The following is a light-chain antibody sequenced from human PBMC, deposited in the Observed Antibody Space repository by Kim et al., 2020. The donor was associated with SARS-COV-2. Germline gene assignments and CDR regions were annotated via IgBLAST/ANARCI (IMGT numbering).Light chain of an antibody. J-gene: IGKJ1*01. CDR1: QGISNY. CDR2: AAS. V-gene: IGKV1-27*01. Sequence: CVSVGDRVTITCRASQGISNYLAWYQQKPGKVPKLLIYAASTLQSGVPSRFSGSGSGTDFTLTISSLQPEDVATYYCQKYNSARTFGQGTKVDIK. CDR3: QKYNSART.